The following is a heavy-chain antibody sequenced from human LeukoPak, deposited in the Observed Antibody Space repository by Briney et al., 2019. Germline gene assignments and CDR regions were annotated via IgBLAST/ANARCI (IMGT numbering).Heavy chain of an antibody. CDR2: IYPGDSDT. CDR3: ATAVSGYSSGWYGGGFDY. V-gene: IGHV5-51*01. CDR1: GYSFTSYW. D-gene: IGHD6-19*01. Sequence: GESLKISCKGSGYSFTSYWIGWVRQMPGKGLEWMGIIYPGDSDTRYSPSFQGQVTISADKSISTAYLQWGSLKASDTAMYYCATAVSGYSSGWYGGGFDYWGQGTLVTVSS. J-gene: IGHJ4*02.